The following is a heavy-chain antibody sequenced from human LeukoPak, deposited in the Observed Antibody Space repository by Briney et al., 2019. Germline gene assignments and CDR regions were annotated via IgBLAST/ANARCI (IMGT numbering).Heavy chain of an antibody. CDR2: INAGNGNT. J-gene: IGHJ4*02. Sequence: ASVKVSCMASGFTFPTYTMHSVRQAPGQRLESMGWINAGNGNTKYSQNFQDIVTITSDTNATTAHMELSSLRSEDTDVYYCAREYNRNGKLLDHWGQGTLVTVSS. CDR1: GFTFPTYT. V-gene: IGHV1-3*01. CDR3: AREYNRNGKLLDH. D-gene: IGHD1-14*01.